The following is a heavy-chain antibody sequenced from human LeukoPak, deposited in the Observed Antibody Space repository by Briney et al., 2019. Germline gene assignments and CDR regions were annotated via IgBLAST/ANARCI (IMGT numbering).Heavy chain of an antibody. V-gene: IGHV3-11*04. D-gene: IGHD1-26*01. Sequence: NSGGSLRLSCAASGFTFSDYYMSWIRQAPGEGLEWVSYISSSGSTIYYADSVKGRFTISRDNAKNSLYLQMNSLRAEDTAVYYCARDSRSGEWELVFDYWGQGTLVTVSS. J-gene: IGHJ4*02. CDR1: GFTFSDYY. CDR3: ARDSRSGEWELVFDY. CDR2: ISSSGSTI.